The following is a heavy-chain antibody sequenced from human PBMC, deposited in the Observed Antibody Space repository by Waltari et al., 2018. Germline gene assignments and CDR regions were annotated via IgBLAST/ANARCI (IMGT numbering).Heavy chain of an antibody. CDR3: ARDLPSIFSGDYYYYGMDV. J-gene: IGHJ6*02. CDR2: INPNSGGT. CDR1: GYTFTGYY. D-gene: IGHD3-3*01. V-gene: IGHV1-2*06. Sequence: QVQLVQSGAEVKKPGASVKVSCKASGYTFTGYYMHWVRQAPGQGLEWMGRINPNSGGTNYAQKFQGRVTMTRGTSISTAYMELSRLRSDDTAVYYCARDLPSIFSGDYYYYGMDVWGQGTTVTVSS.